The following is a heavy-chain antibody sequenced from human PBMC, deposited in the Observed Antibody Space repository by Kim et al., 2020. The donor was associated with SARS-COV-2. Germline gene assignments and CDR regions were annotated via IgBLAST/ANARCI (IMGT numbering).Heavy chain of an antibody. V-gene: IGHV3-7*03. CDR3: SREFGPRYFDY. Sequence: GGSLRPSCAASGCNFASSWMSWGRQAPGKGLEWVANIYQDGSQKYYVDSVKGRFTISRDGPTNSLYLQMNSLTAEDTAVYYCSREFGPRYFDYWGQGILVTVAS. CDR1: GCNFASSW. D-gene: IGHD3-16*01. J-gene: IGHJ4*02. CDR2: IYQDGSQK.